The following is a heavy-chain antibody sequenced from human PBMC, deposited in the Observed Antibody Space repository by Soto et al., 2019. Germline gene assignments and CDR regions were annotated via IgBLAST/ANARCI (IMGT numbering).Heavy chain of an antibody. CDR1: GFTFSSYG. Sequence: PVGSLRLSCAASGFTFSSYGMHWVRQAPGKGLEWVAVIWYDGSNKYYADSVKGRFTISRDNSKNTLYLQMNSLRAEDTAVYYCARESDTYYYDSSGNFDYWGQGTLVTVSS. CDR3: ARESDTYYYDSSGNFDY. CDR2: IWYDGSNK. V-gene: IGHV3-33*01. J-gene: IGHJ4*02. D-gene: IGHD3-22*01.